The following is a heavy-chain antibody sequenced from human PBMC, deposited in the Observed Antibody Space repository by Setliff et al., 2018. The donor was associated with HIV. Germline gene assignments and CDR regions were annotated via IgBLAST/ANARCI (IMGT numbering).Heavy chain of an antibody. CDR2: IKKDGSDK. D-gene: IGHD3-22*01. J-gene: IGHJ4*01. CDR1: GFTFSNSW. Sequence: PGGSLRLSCAASGFTFSNSWMTWVRQAPGKGLEWVANIKKDGSDKFYVDSVKGRFAISRDNAKNSLNLEMNSLRAKDTAIYYCASSRPPDDSSGYLDHWGQGTLVTV. CDR3: ASSRPPDDSSGYLDH. V-gene: IGHV3-7*03.